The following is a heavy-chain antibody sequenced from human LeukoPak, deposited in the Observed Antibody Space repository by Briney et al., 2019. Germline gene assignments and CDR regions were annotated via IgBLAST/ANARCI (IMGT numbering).Heavy chain of an antibody. CDR2: INHSGST. V-gene: IGHV4-34*01. CDR3: ARALYDYVWGSYPTY. CDR1: GGSFSGYY. J-gene: IGHJ4*02. D-gene: IGHD3-16*02. Sequence: SETLSLTCAVYGGSFSGYYWSWIRQPPGKGLEWIGEINHSGSTNYNPSLKSRVTISVDTSKNQFSLKPSSVTAADTAVYYCARALYDYVWGSYPTYWGQGTLVTVSS.